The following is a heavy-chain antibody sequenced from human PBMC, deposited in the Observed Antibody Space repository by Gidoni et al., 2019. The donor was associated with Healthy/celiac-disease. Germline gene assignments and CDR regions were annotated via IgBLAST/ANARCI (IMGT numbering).Heavy chain of an antibody. CDR2: IIPIFGTA. CDR1: GDTFSRYC. D-gene: IGHD1-26*01. J-gene: IGHJ3*02. CDR3: ARDGRGSTVAGAFDI. Sequence: QVQLVQSGAGVKKPGSSVTGSCKASGDTFSRYCISWVRQAPGQGLEWLGGIIPIFGTANYAQKFRGRVTITADESTSTAYMELSSLRSEDTAVYYCARDGRGSTVAGAFDIWGQGTMVTVSS. V-gene: IGHV1-69*01.